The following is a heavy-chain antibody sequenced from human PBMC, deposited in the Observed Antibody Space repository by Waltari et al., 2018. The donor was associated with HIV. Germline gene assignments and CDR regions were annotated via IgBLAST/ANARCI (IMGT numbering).Heavy chain of an antibody. V-gene: IGHV3-7*01. CDR3: ARETPYCSGGSCYFSGNWFDP. Sequence: EVQLVESGGGLVQPGGSLRLSCAASGFTFSSYWMSWVRQAPGKGLEWVANIKQDRSEKYDVDSVKGRFTISRDNAKNSLYLQMNSLRAEDTAVYYCARETPYCSGGSCYFSGNWFDPWGQGTLVTVSS. CDR1: GFTFSSYW. CDR2: IKQDRSEK. J-gene: IGHJ5*02. D-gene: IGHD2-15*01.